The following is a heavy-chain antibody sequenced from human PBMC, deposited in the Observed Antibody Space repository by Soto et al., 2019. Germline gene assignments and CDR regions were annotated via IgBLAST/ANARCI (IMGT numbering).Heavy chain of an antibody. CDR2: IWYDGSNK. D-gene: IGHD1-26*01. CDR3: ARDNLGATDPFAY. V-gene: IGHV3-33*01. Sequence: GGSLRLSCAASGFTFSSYGMHWVRQAPGKGLEWVAVIWYDGSNKYYADSVKGRFTISRDNSKNTLYLQMNSLRAEDTAVYYCARDNLGATDPFAYWGQGTLVTVYS. J-gene: IGHJ4*02. CDR1: GFTFSSYG.